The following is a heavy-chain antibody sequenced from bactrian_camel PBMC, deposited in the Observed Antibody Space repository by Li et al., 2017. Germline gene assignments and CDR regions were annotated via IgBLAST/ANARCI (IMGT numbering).Heavy chain of an antibody. V-gene: IGHV3S53*01. J-gene: IGHJ4*01. CDR2: IRSDGTT. CDR3: AAFYAVSWYSSWADY. D-gene: IGHD6*01. Sequence: QLVEFGGDLEQPGGSLRLSCAASGYIFSKCGMGWYRQAPGKERELVSSIRSDGTTRYADSVKGRFTISRDSAKNTLYLTLNSLQTEDTAVYYCAAFYAVSWYSSWADYWGQGTQVTVS. CDR1: GYIFSKCG.